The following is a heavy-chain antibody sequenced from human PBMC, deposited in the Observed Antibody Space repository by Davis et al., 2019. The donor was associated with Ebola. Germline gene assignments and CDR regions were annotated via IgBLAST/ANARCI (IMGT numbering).Heavy chain of an antibody. V-gene: IGHV3-73*01. CDR3: TRGDGYNSSY. J-gene: IGHJ4*02. D-gene: IGHD5-24*01. CDR2: IRSKANSYAT. Sequence: PGGSLRLSCAASGFTFSGSAMHWVRQASGKGLEWVGRIRSKANSYATAYAASVKGRFTISRYDSKNTPYLQMNSQKTEDTAVYYCTRGDGYNSSYWGQGTLVTVSS. CDR1: GFTFSGSA.